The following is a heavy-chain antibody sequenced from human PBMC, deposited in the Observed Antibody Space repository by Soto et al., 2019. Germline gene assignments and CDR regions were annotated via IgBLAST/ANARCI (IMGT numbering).Heavy chain of an antibody. D-gene: IGHD2-15*01. Sequence: GGSLRLSCAASGFTFSSYSMNWVRHAPGKGLEWVSSISSSSSYIYYADSVKGRFTISRDNAKNSLYLQMNSLRAEDTAVYYCAREGGSRREWNWFDPWGQGTLVPVSS. CDR1: GFTFSSYS. CDR3: AREGGSRREWNWFDP. V-gene: IGHV3-21*01. J-gene: IGHJ5*02. CDR2: ISSSSSYI.